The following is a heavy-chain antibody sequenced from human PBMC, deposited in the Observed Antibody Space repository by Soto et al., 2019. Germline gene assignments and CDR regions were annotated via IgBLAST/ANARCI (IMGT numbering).Heavy chain of an antibody. Sequence: EVQLVESGGGLVKPGGSLRLSCAASGFTFSSYSMNWVRQAPGKGLEWVSSISSSSSYIYYADSVKGRFTISRDNAKNSLYLQMNSLRAADTAVYYCARDYNYDSSGYPDQLEYWGKGTLVTVSS. CDR3: ARDYNYDSSGYPDQLEY. V-gene: IGHV3-21*01. CDR2: ISSSSSYI. D-gene: IGHD3-22*01. CDR1: GFTFSSYS. J-gene: IGHJ4*02.